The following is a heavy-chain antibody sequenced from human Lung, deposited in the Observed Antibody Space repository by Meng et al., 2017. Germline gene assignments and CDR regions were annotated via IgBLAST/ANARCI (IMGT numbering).Heavy chain of an antibody. CDR1: GGSFSDYY. J-gene: IGHJ4*02. CDR2: INHSGST. V-gene: IGHV4-34*01. CDR3: ARGPTTMAHDFDY. Sequence: QWGGGRLKPPGTRSLTCVVSGGSFSDYYWSWIRHPPGKGLEWIGEINHSGSTNYNPSLESRATISVDTSQNNLSLKLSSVTAADSAVYYCARGPTTMAHDFDYWGQGTLVTVSS. D-gene: IGHD4-11*01.